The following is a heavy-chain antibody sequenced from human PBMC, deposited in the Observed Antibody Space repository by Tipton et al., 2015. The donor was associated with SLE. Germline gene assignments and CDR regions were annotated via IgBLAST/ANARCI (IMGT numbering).Heavy chain of an antibody. CDR1: GGSISSGDYY. J-gene: IGHJ3*02. CDR2: IYYSGST. Sequence: TLSLTCTVSGGSISSGDYYWSWIRQPPGKGLEWIGYIYYSGSTYYNPSLKSRVTISVDTSKNQFSLKLSSVTAADTAVYYCALGNPGGFLEWLSHHDAFDIWGQGTMVTVSS. V-gene: IGHV4-30-4*02. D-gene: IGHD3-3*01. CDR3: ALGNPGGFLEWLSHHDAFDI.